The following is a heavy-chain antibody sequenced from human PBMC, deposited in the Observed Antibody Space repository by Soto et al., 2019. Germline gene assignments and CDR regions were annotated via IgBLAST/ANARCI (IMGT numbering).Heavy chain of an antibody. CDR2: ISSSSSTI. V-gene: IGHV3-48*01. CDR1: GFTFSSYS. D-gene: IGHD2-15*01. J-gene: IGHJ4*02. CDR3: ARGTNGGYCSGGSCFDFDY. Sequence: GGSLRLSCAASGFTFSSYSMNWVRQAPGKGLEWVSYISSSSSTIYYADSVKGRFTISRDNAKNSLYLQMNSLRAEDTAVYYCARGTNGGYCSGGSCFDFDYWGQGTLVTVSS.